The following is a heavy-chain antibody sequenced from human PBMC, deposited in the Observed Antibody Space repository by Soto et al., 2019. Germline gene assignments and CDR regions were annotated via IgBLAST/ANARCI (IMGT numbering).Heavy chain of an antibody. V-gene: IGHV1-69*06. Sequence: QVYLVQSGAEVKKPGSSVKISCKASGGIFSSNTINWVRQAAGQGLEWMGGIIPLFGTANYAEKFQGRVTITADKSTKTEYMVLTSLRSEDTAVYYCASKAACGGDCYAFDSWGQGTLVTVSS. CDR2: IIPLFGTA. CDR3: ASKAACGGDCYAFDS. CDR1: GGIFSSNT. J-gene: IGHJ4*02. D-gene: IGHD2-21*02.